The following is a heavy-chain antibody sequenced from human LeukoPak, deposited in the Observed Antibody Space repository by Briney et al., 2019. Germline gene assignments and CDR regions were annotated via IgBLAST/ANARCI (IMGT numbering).Heavy chain of an antibody. V-gene: IGHV3-23*01. CDR3: APDLRGAAWSLDY. J-gene: IGHJ4*02. CDR2: INDGGTSA. CDR1: GFTFRNYG. Sequence: GGSLRLSCTASGFTFRNYGMSWGRQAPGKGLEWVSVINDGGTSAYYTDSVKGRFTISRDNSKNTLYLQMNSLRVEDTAVYYCAPDLRGAAWSLDYWGQGTLVTVSS. D-gene: IGHD2-15*01.